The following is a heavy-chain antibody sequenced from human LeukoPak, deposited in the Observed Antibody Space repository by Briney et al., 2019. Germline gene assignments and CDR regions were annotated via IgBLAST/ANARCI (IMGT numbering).Heavy chain of an antibody. CDR1: GGSFSGYY. D-gene: IGHD3-22*01. V-gene: IGHV4-34*01. Sequence: SETLSLTCAVYGGSFSGYYWSWIRQAPGKGLEWIGEINHSGSTNYNPSLKSRVTISVDTSKNQFSLKLSSVTAADTAVYYCARAMIVVAPFDYWGQGTLVTVSS. CDR2: INHSGST. CDR3: ARAMIVVAPFDY. J-gene: IGHJ4*02.